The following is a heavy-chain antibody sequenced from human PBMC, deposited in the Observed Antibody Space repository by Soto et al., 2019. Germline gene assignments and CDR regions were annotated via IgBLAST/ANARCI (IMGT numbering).Heavy chain of an antibody. CDR1: GYTFTSYD. CDR2: MNPNSGNT. V-gene: IGHV1-8*01. Sequence: QVQLVQSGAEVKKPGASVKVSCKASGYTFTSYDINWVRQATGQGLEWMGWMNPNSGNTGYAQKFQGRVTMTRKTSTSTAYMELSSLRSEDTAVYYCAGGYYYGSGSSPDYWGQGTLVTVSS. J-gene: IGHJ4*02. CDR3: AGGYYYGSGSSPDY. D-gene: IGHD3-10*01.